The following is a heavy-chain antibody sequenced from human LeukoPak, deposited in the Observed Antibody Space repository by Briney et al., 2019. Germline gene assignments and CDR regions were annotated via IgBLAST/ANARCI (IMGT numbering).Heavy chain of an antibody. Sequence: GGSLRLSCAASGFTFSSYAMHWVRQAPGKGLEWVAVISYDGSNKYNADSVKGRFTISRDNSKNTLYLQMNSLRAEDTAVYYCARHFDSSSSIGLDYWGQGTLVTVSS. CDR3: ARHFDSSSSIGLDY. CDR1: GFTFSSYA. D-gene: IGHD6-6*01. CDR2: ISYDGSNK. J-gene: IGHJ4*02. V-gene: IGHV3-30-3*01.